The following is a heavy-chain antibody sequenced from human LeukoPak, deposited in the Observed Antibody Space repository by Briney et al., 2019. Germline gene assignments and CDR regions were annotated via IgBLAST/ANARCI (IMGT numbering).Heavy chain of an antibody. Sequence: GGSLRLSCAASGFTFSSYWMSWVRQAPGKGLEWVALIKQDESEKYYVDSVKGRFTISRDNAKNPLYLQMNSLRGEDMAIYYCARDFLTGPNTGGAFDIWGQGTMVTVSS. V-gene: IGHV3-7*01. J-gene: IGHJ3*02. CDR3: ARDFLTGPNTGGAFDI. CDR2: IKQDESEK. CDR1: GFTFSSYW. D-gene: IGHD3-10*01.